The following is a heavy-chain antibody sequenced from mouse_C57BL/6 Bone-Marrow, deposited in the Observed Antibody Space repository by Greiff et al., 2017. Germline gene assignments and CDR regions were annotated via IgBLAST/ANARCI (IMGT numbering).Heavy chain of an antibody. CDR2: IDPEIGDT. V-gene: IGHV14-4*01. D-gene: IGHD2-3*01. J-gene: IGHJ2*01. CDR1: GFNIKDDY. Sequence: VQLQQSGAELVRPGASVKLSCTASGFNIKDDYIHWVKQRPEQGLEWIGWIDPEIGDTEYASKFQGKATITSDTSSNTAYLQLSILTSEDTAVYYCASFDGNYVSFWGQGTPLTVAS. CDR3: ASFDGNYVSF.